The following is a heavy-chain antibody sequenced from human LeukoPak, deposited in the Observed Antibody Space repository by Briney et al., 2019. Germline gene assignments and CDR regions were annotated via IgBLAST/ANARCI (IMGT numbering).Heavy chain of an antibody. CDR3: VRDNYFSVDV. V-gene: IGHV3-23*01. CDR2: ISGGTAHT. D-gene: IGHD2/OR15-2a*01. CDR1: GFTFSSYA. Sequence: GGSLRLSCAASGFTFSSYALNWVRQAPGKGLEWVSAISGGTAHTYYAASVKGRFTISRDNSKKMVFLQMNSPRAEDTALYYCVRDNYFSVDVWGQGTTVIVSS. J-gene: IGHJ6*01.